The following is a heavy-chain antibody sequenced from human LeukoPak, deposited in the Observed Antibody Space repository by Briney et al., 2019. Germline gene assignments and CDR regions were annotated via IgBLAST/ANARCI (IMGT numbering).Heavy chain of an antibody. CDR1: GGSFSGYY. CDR3: ARGRSRDFWSGYHYYYYGMDV. J-gene: IGHJ6*02. V-gene: IGHV4-34*01. CDR2: INHSGST. D-gene: IGHD3-3*01. Sequence: SETLSLTSAVYGGSFSGYYWSWIRQPPGKGLEWIGEINHSGSTNYNPSLKSRVTISVDTSKNQFSLKLSSVTAADTAVYYCARGRSRDFWSGYHYYYYGMDVWGQGTTVTVSS.